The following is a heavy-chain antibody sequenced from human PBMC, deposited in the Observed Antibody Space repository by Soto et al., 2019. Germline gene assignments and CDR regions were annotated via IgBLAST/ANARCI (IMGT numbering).Heavy chain of an antibody. CDR3: ARAVVVLRYSSSSNWFDP. Sequence: SVKVSCKASGGTFSSYAISWVRQAPGQGLEWMGGIIPIFGTANYAQKFQGRVTITADKSTSTAYMELSSLRSEDTAVYYCARAVVVLRYSSSSNWFDPWGQGTLVTVPS. V-gene: IGHV1-69*06. CDR2: IIPIFGTA. J-gene: IGHJ5*02. D-gene: IGHD6-6*01. CDR1: GGTFSSYA.